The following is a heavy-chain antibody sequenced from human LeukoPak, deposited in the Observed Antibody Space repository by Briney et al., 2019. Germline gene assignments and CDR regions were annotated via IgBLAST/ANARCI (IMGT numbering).Heavy chain of an antibody. J-gene: IGHJ4*02. V-gene: IGHV1-2*02. Sequence: ASVKVSCEASGYTFTVYYMHWVRQAPGQGLEWMGWINPNSGGTNYARRFQGRVTMTRDTSISTAYMELSRLRSDDTAVYYCALNDYGDGLGYWGQGTLVTVFS. CDR3: ALNDYGDGLGY. D-gene: IGHD4-17*01. CDR1: GYTFTVYY. CDR2: INPNSGGT.